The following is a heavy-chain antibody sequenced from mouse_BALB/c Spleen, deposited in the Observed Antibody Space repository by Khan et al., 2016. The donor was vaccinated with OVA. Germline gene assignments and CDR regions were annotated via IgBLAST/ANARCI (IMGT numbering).Heavy chain of an antibody. CDR3: ARGNWQSYYFDY. J-gene: IGHJ2*01. CDR1: GYRFTSYI. Sequence: VQLQQSGPELVKPGTSVKMSCKASGYRFTSYIIHWVKQRPGQGLEWIGYINPYNGATKYNEKFKGKATLTSDKSSNTAHMELSSLTSEDSAVYYCARGNWQSYYFDYWGQGTTLTVSS. D-gene: IGHD4-1*01. CDR2: INPYNGAT. V-gene: IGHV1S136*01.